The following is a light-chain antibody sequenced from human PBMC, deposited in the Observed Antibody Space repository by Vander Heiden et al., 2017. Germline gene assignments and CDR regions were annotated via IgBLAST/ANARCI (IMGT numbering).Light chain of an antibody. CDR1: ALPKKY. CDR3: FSIDSTGYHRV. V-gene: IGLV3-10*01. J-gene: IGLJ3*02. Sequence: SYELTQPPSVSVSPGQTARITCAGDALPKKYAHWYQQKSGQAPVVVIYEDNKRPSGIPERFSASSSGTTATLTISGAQVEDEADYYCFSIDSTGYHRVFGGGTKLTVL. CDR2: EDN.